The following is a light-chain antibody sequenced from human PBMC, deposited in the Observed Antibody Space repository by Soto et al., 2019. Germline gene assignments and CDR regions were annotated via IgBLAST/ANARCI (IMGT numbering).Light chain of an antibody. CDR1: QSVSSN. V-gene: IGKV3-15*01. J-gene: IGKJ4*01. CDR3: QQRSNWPPLT. Sequence: EIVMAQSPATLSVSPGERATLSCRASQSVSSNLAWYQQKRGQAPRLLIYGASSRATGIPARFSGSGSGTEFTLTISSLEPEDFAVYYCQQRSNWPPLTFGGGTKVDIK. CDR2: GAS.